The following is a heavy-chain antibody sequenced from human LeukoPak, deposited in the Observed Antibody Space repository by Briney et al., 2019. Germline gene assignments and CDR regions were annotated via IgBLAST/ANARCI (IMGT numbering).Heavy chain of an antibody. CDR2: IYYTGTT. J-gene: IGHJ4*02. V-gene: IGHV4-59*11. CDR1: GDSLSSHY. Sequence: SETLSLTCTVSGDSLSSHYWSWIRQPPGKGLELIGHIYYTGTTYYNPSLNRRVTISLATSRNQFSLRLTSVTAADTAVYYCARFSSHCSTASCYLTYWGQGTLVTVSS. CDR3: ARFSSHCSTASCYLTY. D-gene: IGHD2-2*01.